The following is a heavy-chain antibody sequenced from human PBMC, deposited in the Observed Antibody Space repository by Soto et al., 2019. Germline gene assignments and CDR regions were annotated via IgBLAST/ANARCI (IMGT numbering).Heavy chain of an antibody. V-gene: IGHV4-34*01. D-gene: IGHD2-2*03. Sequence: SETLSLTCAVYGGSFSGYYWSWIRQPPGKGLEWIGEINHSGSTNYNPSLESRVTISVDTSKNQFSLKLSSVTAADTAVYYCARAPEMDIVVVPAASALWGQGTTVTVSS. CDR3: ARAPEMDIVVVPAASAL. J-gene: IGHJ6*02. CDR1: GGSFSGYY. CDR2: INHSGST.